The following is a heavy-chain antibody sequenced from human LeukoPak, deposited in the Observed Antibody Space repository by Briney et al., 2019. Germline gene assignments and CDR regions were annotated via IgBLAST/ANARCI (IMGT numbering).Heavy chain of an antibody. D-gene: IGHD2-2*01. CDR2: INHSGST. CDR3: ARGGGYCSSASCYWAG. J-gene: IGHJ4*02. V-gene: IGHV4-34*01. CDR1: GGSISSYY. Sequence: SETLSLTCTVSGGSISSYYWSWIRQPPGKGLEWIGEINHSGSTNYNPSLKSRVAISVDTSKNQFSLKLSSVTAADTAVYYCARGGGYCSSASCYWAGWGQGTLVIVSS.